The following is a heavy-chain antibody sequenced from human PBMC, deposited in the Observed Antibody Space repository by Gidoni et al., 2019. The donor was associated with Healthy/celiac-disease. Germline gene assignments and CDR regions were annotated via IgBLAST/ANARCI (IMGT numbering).Heavy chain of an antibody. D-gene: IGHD3-3*01. Sequence: QVQLVESGGGVVQPGRSLRLSCAAAGFTFRSYAMHWVRQAPGKGLEWVAVISYDGSNKYYADSVKGRFTISRDNSKNTLYLQMNSLRAEDTAVYYCARAVYDFWCHLPWYFDLWGRGTLVTVSS. CDR1: GFTFRSYA. CDR3: ARAVYDFWCHLPWYFDL. CDR2: ISYDGSNK. V-gene: IGHV3-30*04. J-gene: IGHJ2*01.